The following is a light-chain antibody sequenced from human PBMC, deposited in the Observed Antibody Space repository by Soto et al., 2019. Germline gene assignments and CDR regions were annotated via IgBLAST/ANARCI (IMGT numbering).Light chain of an antibody. Sequence: QSALTQPASVSGSPGQSIAISCTGVRTDVDGYDYVSWYQQHPGQAPQLIIYDVYNRPSGVSHRFSGSKSGDTASLTISGLQAEYEAVYKCTSYTRSTPFYDFGTGPKVPVL. V-gene: IGLV2-14*03. J-gene: IGLJ1*01. CDR3: TSYTRSTPFYD. CDR1: RTDVDGYDY. CDR2: DVY.